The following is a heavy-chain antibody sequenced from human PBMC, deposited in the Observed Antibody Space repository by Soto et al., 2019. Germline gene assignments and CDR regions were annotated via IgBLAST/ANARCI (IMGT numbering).Heavy chain of an antibody. D-gene: IGHD3-22*01. J-gene: IGHJ1*01. CDR1: GFTFSSYA. CDR2: ISGSGGST. Sequence: PGGSLRLSCAASGFTFSSYAMSWVRQAPGKGLEWVSAISGSGGSTYYADSVKGRFTISRDNSKNTLYLQMNSLRAEDTAVYYCAKDLLSNYYDSSGYPGYFQHWGQGTLVTVSS. CDR3: AKDLLSNYYDSSGYPGYFQH. V-gene: IGHV3-23*01.